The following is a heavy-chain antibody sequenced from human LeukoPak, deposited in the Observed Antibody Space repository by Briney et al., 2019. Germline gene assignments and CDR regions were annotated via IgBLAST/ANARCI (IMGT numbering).Heavy chain of an antibody. J-gene: IGHJ6*03. Sequence: PGGSLRLSCAASGFTVSNSYMSWVRQAPGKGLEWVSDIHSGGNTYYADSVKGRFTLSRDNSKNTLYLQMNSLRAEDTAVYHCVRVKNIDWVPYYYMDVWGKGTTVSVSS. V-gene: IGHV3-53*01. CDR1: GFTVSNSY. CDR3: VRVKNIDWVPYYYMDV. CDR2: IHSGGNT. D-gene: IGHD2/OR15-2a*01.